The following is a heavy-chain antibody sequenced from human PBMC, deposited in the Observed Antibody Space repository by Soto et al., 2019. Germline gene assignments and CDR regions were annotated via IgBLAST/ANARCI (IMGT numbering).Heavy chain of an antibody. CDR3: VRDGTKTLRDWFDP. V-gene: IGHV4-4*07. CDR2: IYATGTT. J-gene: IGHJ5*02. Sequence: SSEALSLTCTVSGASISGFYWSWIRKSAGKGLEWIGRIYATGTTDYNPSLKSRVMMSVDTSKKQFSLKLRSVTAADTAVYYCVRDGTKTLRDWFDPWGQGISVTVSS. CDR1: GASISGFY. D-gene: IGHD1-1*01.